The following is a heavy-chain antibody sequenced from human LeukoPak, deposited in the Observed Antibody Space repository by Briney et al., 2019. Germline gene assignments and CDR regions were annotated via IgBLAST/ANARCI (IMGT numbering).Heavy chain of an antibody. Sequence: PGGSLRLSCAASGFTFSNYGMHWVRQAPGKGLEWVAIISYDGVNKYYADSVKGRFTISRDNSKNTLYLQMDSLRAEDTAVYYCARDTTLAVAGIDYWGQGTLVTVSS. CDR3: ARDTTLAVAGIDY. CDR2: ISYDGVNK. CDR1: GFTFSNYG. J-gene: IGHJ4*02. D-gene: IGHD6-19*01. V-gene: IGHV3-30*03.